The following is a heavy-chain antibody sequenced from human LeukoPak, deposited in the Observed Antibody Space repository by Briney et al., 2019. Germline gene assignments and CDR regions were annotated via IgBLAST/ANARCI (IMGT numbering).Heavy chain of an antibody. J-gene: IGHJ4*02. V-gene: IGHV4-59*01. D-gene: IGHD6-13*01. CDR1: GGSIRTYH. Sequence: KPSETLSLTCTVSGGSIRTYHWTWIRLPPGKELEWIGYIYYSGSTNYNPSLESRVTMSVDTSKNEFALKLSSVTAADTAAYYCARVCERAAAGPYFDYWGQGTLVTVSS. CDR2: IYYSGST. CDR3: ARVCERAAAGPYFDY.